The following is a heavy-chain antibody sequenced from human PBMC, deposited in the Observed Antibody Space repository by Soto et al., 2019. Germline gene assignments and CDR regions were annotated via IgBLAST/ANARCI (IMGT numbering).Heavy chain of an antibody. CDR3: AREGAPVVPAAPGYYNYYMDV. J-gene: IGHJ6*03. D-gene: IGHD2-2*01. Sequence: QVQLVQSGAEVKKPGASVKVSCKASGYTFTGYYMHWVRQAPGQGLEWMGWINPNSGGTNYAQKFQGWVTITRDTSISTAYMELSRLRSDDTAVYYCAREGAPVVPAAPGYYNYYMDVWGKGTTVTVSS. CDR2: INPNSGGT. V-gene: IGHV1-2*04. CDR1: GYTFTGYY.